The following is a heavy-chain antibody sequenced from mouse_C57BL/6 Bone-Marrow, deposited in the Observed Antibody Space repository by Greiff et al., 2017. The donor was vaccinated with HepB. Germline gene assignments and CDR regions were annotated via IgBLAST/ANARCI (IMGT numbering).Heavy chain of an antibody. J-gene: IGHJ2*01. V-gene: IGHV1-26*01. Sequence: EVQLQQSGPELVKPGASVKISCKASGYTFTDYYMNWVKQSHGKSLEWIGDINPNNGGTSYNQKFKGKATLTVDKSSSTAYMELRSLTSEDSAVYYCASHYGPRGRGTALTVSS. CDR3: ASHYGP. CDR1: GYTFTDYY. D-gene: IGHD1-1*02. CDR2: INPNNGGT.